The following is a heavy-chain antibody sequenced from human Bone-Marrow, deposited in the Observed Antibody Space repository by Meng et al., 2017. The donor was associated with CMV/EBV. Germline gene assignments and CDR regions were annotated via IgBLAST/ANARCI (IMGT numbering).Heavy chain of an antibody. CDR1: GRSFSGYY. CDR2: INHSGST. J-gene: IGHJ5*02. D-gene: IGHD3-9*01. CDR3: ARTGYYKESWFDP. V-gene: IGHV4-34*01. Sequence: SQTLSLTCAVYGRSFSGYYWSWIRQPPGKGLEWIGEINHSGSTNYNPSLKSRITISVDTSKNQFSLKLSSVTAADTAVYYCARTGYYKESWFDPWGQGTLVTVSS.